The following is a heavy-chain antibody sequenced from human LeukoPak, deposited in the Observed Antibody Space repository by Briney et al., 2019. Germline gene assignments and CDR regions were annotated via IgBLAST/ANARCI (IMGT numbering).Heavy chain of an antibody. CDR1: GDSINSLDL. D-gene: IGHD3-16*02. CDR3: ARGHYDHVWGSYRYYYYYGMDV. J-gene: IGHJ6*02. CDR2: INHSGST. V-gene: IGHV4-4*02. Sequence: PSGTLSLTCTVSGDSINSLDLWSWIRQPPGKGLEWIGEINHSGSTNYNPSLKSRVTISVDTSKNQFSLKLSSVTAADTAVYYCARGHYDHVWGSYRYYYYYGMDVWGQGTTVTVSS.